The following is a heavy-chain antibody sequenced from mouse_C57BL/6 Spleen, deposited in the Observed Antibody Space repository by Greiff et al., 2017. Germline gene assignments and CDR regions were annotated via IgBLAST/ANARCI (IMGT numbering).Heavy chain of an antibody. V-gene: IGHV1-52*01. CDR2: IDPSDSET. J-gene: IGHJ4*01. D-gene: IGHD2-2*01. CDR1: GYTFTSYW. CDR3: ARSMVTTTFYAMDY. Sequence: VQLQQPGAELVRPGSSVKLSCKASGYTFTSYWMHWVKQRPIQGLEWIGNIDPSDSETHYNQKFKDKATLTVDKSSSTAYMQLSSLTSEDSAVYYCARSMVTTTFYAMDYWGQGTSVTVSS.